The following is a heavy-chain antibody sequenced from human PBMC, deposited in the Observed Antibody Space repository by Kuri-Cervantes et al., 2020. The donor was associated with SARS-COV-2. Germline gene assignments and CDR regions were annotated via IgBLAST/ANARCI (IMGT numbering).Heavy chain of an antibody. Sequence: GGSLRLSCAASGFTFSSYAMSWVRQAPGKGLEWVSAISGSGGSTYYADSVKGRFTISRDNSKNTLYLQMNSLRAEDTAVYYCAKDLGVDIVVVPAAVVDYWGQGTLVIVSS. CDR2: ISGSGGST. CDR1: GFTFSSYA. V-gene: IGHV3-23*01. D-gene: IGHD2-2*03. J-gene: IGHJ4*02. CDR3: AKDLGVDIVVVPAAVVDY.